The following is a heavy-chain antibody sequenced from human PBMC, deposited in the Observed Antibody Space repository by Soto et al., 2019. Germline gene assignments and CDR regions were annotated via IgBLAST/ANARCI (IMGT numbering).Heavy chain of an antibody. CDR2: INPSGSTI. CDR3: ARHGLFA. CDR1: GYTFTSYY. D-gene: IGHD2-21*01. J-gene: IGHJ5*02. Sequence: ASVKVSCKASGYTFTSYYMHWVRQAPGQGLEWMGIINPSGSTIYYADSVKGRFTISRDNAKNSLYLQMNSLRAEDTAVYYCARHGLFAWGQGTLVTVSS. V-gene: IGHV1-46*04.